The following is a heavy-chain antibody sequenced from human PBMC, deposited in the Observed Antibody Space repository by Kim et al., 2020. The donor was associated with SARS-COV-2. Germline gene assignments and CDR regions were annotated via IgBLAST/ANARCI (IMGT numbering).Heavy chain of an antibody. V-gene: IGHV3-23*01. J-gene: IGHJ2*01. Sequence: VKTRFTISRENSKNTLYLQMNSLRVEDTATYYCAKDSYAYGDYIYWHYDLWGRGTLVTVSS. D-gene: IGHD4-17*01. CDR3: AKDSYAYGDYIYWHYDL.